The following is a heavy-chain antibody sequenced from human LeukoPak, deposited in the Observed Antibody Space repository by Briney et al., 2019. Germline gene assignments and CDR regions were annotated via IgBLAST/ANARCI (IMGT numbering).Heavy chain of an antibody. CDR3: ARDSSTRRNWFDP. CDR1: GGSLRRDY. CDR2: MYYSGST. Sequence: SETLSLTCIVSGGSLRRDYWSWIRQPPGQGLEWIGYMYYSGSTTYTPSLKTRVTIPLDTSKNQFSLKLSSVPAADTAVYYCARDSSTRRNWFDPCGQGTLFSVSS. V-gene: IGHV4-59*12. D-gene: IGHD6-13*01. J-gene: IGHJ5*02.